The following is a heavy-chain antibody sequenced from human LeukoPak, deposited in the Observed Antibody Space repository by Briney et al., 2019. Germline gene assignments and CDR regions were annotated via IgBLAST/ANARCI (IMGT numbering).Heavy chain of an antibody. CDR2: IYYSGST. CDR3: ARHETGYYFDY. D-gene: IGHD1-14*01. J-gene: IGHJ4*02. CDR1: GXSISSYY. V-gene: IGHV4-59*08. Sequence: PSETLSLTCTVSGXSISSYYWSWIRQPPGKGQEWIGYIYYSGSTNYNPSLKSRVTISVDTSKNQFSLKLSSVTAADTAVYYCARHETGYYFDYWGQGTLVTVSS.